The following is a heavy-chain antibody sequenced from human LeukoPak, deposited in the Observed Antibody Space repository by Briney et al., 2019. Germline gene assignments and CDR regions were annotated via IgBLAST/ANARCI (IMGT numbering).Heavy chain of an antibody. CDR1: GGSFSGYC. J-gene: IGHJ3*02. V-gene: IGHV4-34*01. Sequence: KPSETLSLTCGVYGGSFSGYCCSWIRQPPGKGLEWIGEITHSGSTNYNPSLKSRVTISVDTSKDQFSLRPSSVTAADTAVYYCARGSPPTGDDHGDYGTFDIWGQGTLVTVSS. CDR2: ITHSGST. D-gene: IGHD4-17*01. CDR3: ARGSPPTGDDHGDYGTFDI.